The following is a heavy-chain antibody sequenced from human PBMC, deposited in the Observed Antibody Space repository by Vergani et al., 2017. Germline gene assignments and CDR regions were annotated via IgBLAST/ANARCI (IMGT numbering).Heavy chain of an antibody. Sequence: EGKGGEKGGGLVQPGGSLRLSCAASGFTVSSNYMSWVRQAPGKGLEWVSVIYSGGSTYYADSVKGRFIISRDNSKNTLYLQMNSLRAEDTAVYYCASSNNPGTFDYWHQATLVTVSS. J-gene: IGHJ4*01. CDR2: IYSGGST. CDR3: ASSNNPGTFDY. D-gene: IGHD1-14*01. V-gene: IGHV3-66*01. CDR1: GFTVSSNY.